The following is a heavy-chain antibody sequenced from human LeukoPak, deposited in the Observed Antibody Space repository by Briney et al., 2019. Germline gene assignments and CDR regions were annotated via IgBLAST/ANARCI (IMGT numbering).Heavy chain of an antibody. V-gene: IGHV4-31*03. D-gene: IGHD6-6*01. J-gene: IGHJ5*02. CDR2: IYYSGST. CDR3: ARDVGSSPTDNWFDP. Sequence: SQTLSLTCTVSGGSISSGGYYWSWIRQHPGRGLEWIGYIYYSGSTYYNPSLKSRVTISVDTSKNQFSLKLSSVTAADTAVYYCARDVGSSPTDNWFDPWGQGTLVTVSS. CDR1: GGSISSGGYY.